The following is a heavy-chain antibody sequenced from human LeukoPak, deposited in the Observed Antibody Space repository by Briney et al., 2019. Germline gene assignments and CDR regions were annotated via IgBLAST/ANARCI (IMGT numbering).Heavy chain of an antibody. CDR3: ARAGYCSGGSCYGSDY. CDR1: GFTFSSYG. CDR2: IWCDGSIQ. J-gene: IGHJ4*02. Sequence: GGSLRLSCAASGFTFSSYGMHWVRQAPGKGLEWVAAIWCDGSIQYYADSVKGRFTISRDNSKNTLYLQMDSLRAEDTAVYYCARAGYCSGGSCYGSDYWGQGTLVSVSS. V-gene: IGHV3-33*01. D-gene: IGHD2-15*01.